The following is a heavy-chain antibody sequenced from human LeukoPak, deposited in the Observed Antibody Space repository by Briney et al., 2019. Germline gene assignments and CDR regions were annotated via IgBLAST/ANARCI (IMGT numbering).Heavy chain of an antibody. Sequence: SETLSLTCTVSGGSISSYYWSWIRQPPGKGLEWIGYIYYSGSTNYNPSLKSRVTISVDTSKNQFSLKLSSVTAADTAVYYCARGARWFGRYGMDVWGQGTTVTVSS. J-gene: IGHJ6*02. CDR2: IYYSGST. CDR1: GGSISSYY. CDR3: ARGARWFGRYGMDV. V-gene: IGHV4-59*08. D-gene: IGHD3-10*01.